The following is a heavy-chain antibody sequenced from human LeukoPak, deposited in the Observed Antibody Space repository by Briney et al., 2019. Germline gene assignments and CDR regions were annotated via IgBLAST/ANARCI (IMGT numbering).Heavy chain of an antibody. D-gene: IGHD6-13*01. CDR1: GYTFTSHG. V-gene: IGHV1-18*01. Sequence: ASVKVSCKAFGYTFTSHGFSWVRQAPGQGLEWMGWISSHNGNTKYGQKFQGRVTITADKSTSTAYMELSSLRSEDTAVYYCARGGIAAAGTRGGFDYWGQGTLVTVSS. J-gene: IGHJ4*02. CDR3: ARGGIAAAGTRGGFDY. CDR2: ISSHNGNT.